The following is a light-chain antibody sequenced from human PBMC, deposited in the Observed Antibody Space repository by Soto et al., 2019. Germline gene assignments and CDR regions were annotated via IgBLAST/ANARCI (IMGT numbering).Light chain of an antibody. CDR3: QQYISASST. CDR1: QGISNF. V-gene: IGKV1-27*01. Sequence: DIQMTQSPSSLSASVGDRVTITCRASQGISNFLDWYQQKPGKVPRILIYTASTLQSGVPSRFSGSVSGTDFTITISSLQPDGVATYYCQQYISASSTFGGGTKVEI. CDR2: TAS. J-gene: IGKJ4*01.